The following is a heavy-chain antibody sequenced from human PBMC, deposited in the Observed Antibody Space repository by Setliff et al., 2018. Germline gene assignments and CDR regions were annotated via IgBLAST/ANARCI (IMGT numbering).Heavy chain of an antibody. CDR1: GFSLRSSGMA. J-gene: IGHJ4*02. CDR2: IYWDDVK. Sequence: PTLVNPTQTLTLTCSFSGFSLRSSGMAVGWIRQPPGKALEWLALIYWDDVKRYSPFLKSRLTITQDTSKNQVVLTLTNMDPVDTATYYCAHRGGYGADSLYYFDVWGQGTLVTVSS. CDR3: AHRGGYGADSLYYFDV. D-gene: IGHD3-10*01. V-gene: IGHV2-5*02.